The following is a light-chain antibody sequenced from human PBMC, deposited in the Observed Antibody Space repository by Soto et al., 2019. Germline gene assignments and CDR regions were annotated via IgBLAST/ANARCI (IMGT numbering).Light chain of an antibody. Sequence: DIQMTQSPATLSASVGDSVTITCRASQSISHWLAWYQQKPGKAPKFLIYDASSLESAVPSRFSGSGSGTEFTLTISGLQPDDFATYYCQQFNSYPITFGQGTRLEI. V-gene: IGKV1-5*01. J-gene: IGKJ5*01. CDR2: DAS. CDR1: QSISHW. CDR3: QQFNSYPIT.